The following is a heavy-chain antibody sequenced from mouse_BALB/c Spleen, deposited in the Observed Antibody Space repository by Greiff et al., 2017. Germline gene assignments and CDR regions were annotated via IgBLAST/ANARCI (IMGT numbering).Heavy chain of an antibody. CDR3: VRSYYGPCYVDD. CDR1: GFTFNTYA. CDR2: IRSKSNNYAT. D-gene: IGHD1-2*01. J-gene: IGHJ2*01. V-gene: IGHV10-1*02. Sequence: EVKVVESGGGLVQPQGSLKLSCAASGFTFNTYAMNWVRQAPGKGLEWVARIRSKSNNYATYSAGSVKDRFTISRADSQSMLYLQMNNLKTEDTAVDYCVRSYYGPCYVDDGGQGTTRTVSA.